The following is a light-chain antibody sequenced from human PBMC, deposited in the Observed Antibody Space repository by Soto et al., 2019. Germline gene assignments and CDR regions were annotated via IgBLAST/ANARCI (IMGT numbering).Light chain of an antibody. CDR2: EVS. V-gene: IGLV2-8*01. Sequence: QSVLTQPPSASGSPGQSVTISCTGTSSDVGGYKYVSWYQQHPGKVPKLMTYEVSKRPSGVPDRFSGSKSGNTASLTVSGLQAEDEADYYCSSYAGSNNVIFGGGTKLTVL. J-gene: IGLJ2*01. CDR1: SSDVGGYKY. CDR3: SSYAGSNNVI.